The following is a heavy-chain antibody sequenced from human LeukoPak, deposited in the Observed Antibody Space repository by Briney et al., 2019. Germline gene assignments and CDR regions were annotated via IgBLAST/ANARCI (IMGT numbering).Heavy chain of an antibody. CDR1: GFTPSRYW. D-gene: IGHD3-10*01. V-gene: IGHV3-7*01. Sequence: PVGCPRLSCAASGFTPSRYWMSSVREAPGEGLGWVANIKEEVGEKYSVDSVKGRFTISRDNAKNSLYRQMNRLRAEDTAVCYFARSTMVRGVINWGQGTLVTVSS. J-gene: IGHJ4*02. CDR3: ARSTMVRGVIN. CDR2: IKEEVGEK.